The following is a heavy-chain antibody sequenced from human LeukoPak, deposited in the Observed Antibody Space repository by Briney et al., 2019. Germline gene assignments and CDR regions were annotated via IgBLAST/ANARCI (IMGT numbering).Heavy chain of an antibody. V-gene: IGHV5-10-1*01. CDR2: IDPTDSST. J-gene: IGHJ4*02. CDR3: ATHYGSGTYKLGY. D-gene: IGHD3-10*01. CDR1: GYLFITYW. Sequence: GASLQISCEGSGYLFITYWISWVRPLPGKGLEWMGRIDPTDSSTKYSPSFQGHVTISADKSISTAYLQWRSLKASDTAMYYCATHYGSGTYKLGYWGQGTLVTVSS.